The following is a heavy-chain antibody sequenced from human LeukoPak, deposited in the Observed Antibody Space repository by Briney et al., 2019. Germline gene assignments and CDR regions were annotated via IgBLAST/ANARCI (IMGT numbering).Heavy chain of an antibody. Sequence: PGGSLRLSCAASGFTFDDYAMPWVRQAPGKGLEWVSLISWDGGSTYYADSVKGRFTISRDNSKNSLYLQMNSLRAEDTALYYCAKAKQEAGYSYGYFDYWGQGTLVTVSS. CDR3: AKAKQEAGYSYGYFDY. CDR2: ISWDGGST. D-gene: IGHD5-18*01. V-gene: IGHV3-43D*03. CDR1: GFTFDDYA. J-gene: IGHJ4*02.